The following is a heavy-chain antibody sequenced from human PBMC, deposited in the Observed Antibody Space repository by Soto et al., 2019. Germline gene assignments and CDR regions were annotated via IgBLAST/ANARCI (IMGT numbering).Heavy chain of an antibody. V-gene: IGHV3-23*01. D-gene: IGHD6-19*01. CDR1: GFTFSTYA. Sequence: PGESLRLSCAASGFTFSTYAMIWVRQAPGKGLEWVSVITGSGGSTYYADSVKGRFTISRDNSKNTLYLQMNSLRAEDTAVYYCARDLGGWTPYYFDYWGQGTLVTVSS. J-gene: IGHJ4*02. CDR2: ITGSGGST. CDR3: ARDLGGWTPYYFDY.